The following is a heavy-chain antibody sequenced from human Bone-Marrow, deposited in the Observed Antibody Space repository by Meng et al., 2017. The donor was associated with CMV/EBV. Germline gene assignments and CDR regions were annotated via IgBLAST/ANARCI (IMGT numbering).Heavy chain of an antibody. D-gene: IGHD6-13*01. Sequence: GGSLRLSCAASGFTFSSYAMSWVRQAPGKGLEWVSVIYSGGSSTYYADSVKGRFTISRDNSKNTLYLQMNSLRAEDTAVYYCARGVAAGRAYWGPGMLVNCSS. V-gene: IGHV3-23*03. CDR1: GFTFSSYA. CDR3: ARGVAAGRAY. CDR2: IYSGGSST. J-gene: IGHJ4*02.